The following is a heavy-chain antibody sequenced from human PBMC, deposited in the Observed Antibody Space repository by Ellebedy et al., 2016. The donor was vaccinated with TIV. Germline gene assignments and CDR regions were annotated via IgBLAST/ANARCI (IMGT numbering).Heavy chain of an antibody. D-gene: IGHD1-26*01. J-gene: IGHJ4*02. CDR3: AAGLKWELLPRGDY. CDR2: NNAGNGNT. CDR1: GYTFTSYA. V-gene: IGHV1-3*01. Sequence: AALVKVSCKASGYTFTSYAMHWVRQAPGQRLEWMGWNNAGNGNTKYSQNFQGRVTITRDMSTSTAYMELSSLRSEDTAVYYCAAGLKWELLPRGDYWGQGTLVTVSS.